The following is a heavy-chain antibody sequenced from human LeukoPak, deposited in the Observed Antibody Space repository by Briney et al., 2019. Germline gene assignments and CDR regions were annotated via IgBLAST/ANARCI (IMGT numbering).Heavy chain of an antibody. J-gene: IGHJ3*02. Sequence: GGSLRLSCEGSGFTFSSYAMSWVRQAPGKGLEWVSAISEAGGTTYDADSVKGRFTISRDNSRSTLYLQMNSLRAEDTAVYYCAKGSSGSYHWGAFDIWGQGTMVTVSS. CDR2: ISEAGGTT. CDR1: GFTFSSYA. V-gene: IGHV3-23*01. CDR3: AKGSSGSYHWGAFDI. D-gene: IGHD1-26*01.